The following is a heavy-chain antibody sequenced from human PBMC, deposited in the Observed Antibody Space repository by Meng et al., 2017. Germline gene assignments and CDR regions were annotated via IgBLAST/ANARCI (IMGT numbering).Heavy chain of an antibody. J-gene: IGHJ4*02. CDR3: ARVTSSYYFDY. D-gene: IGHD2/OR15-2a*01. CDR2: IYYSGST. V-gene: IGHV4-31*01. CDR1: GSSISSGGYY. Sequence: QVQLQESGPGLVKPSKTLSPSGTGAGSSISSGGYYWSWIRQHPGKGLEWIGYIYYSGSTYYNPSLKSLVTISVDTSKNQFSLKLSSVTAADTAVYYCARVTSSYYFDYWGQGTLVTVSS.